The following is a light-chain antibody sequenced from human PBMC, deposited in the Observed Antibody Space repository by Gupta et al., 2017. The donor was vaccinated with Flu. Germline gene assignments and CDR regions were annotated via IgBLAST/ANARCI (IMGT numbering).Light chain of an antibody. CDR2: KAS. CDR3: QQHYSYSRT. CDR1: QSISSW. J-gene: IGKJ1*01. V-gene: IGKV1-5*03. Sequence: DIQMTQSPSTLPASVGDRVTITCRASQSISSWLAWYQQKPGKAPKLLIYKASSLQSGVPSRFSGSGSGTEFTLTISSLQPDDFATYYCQQHYSYSRTFGQGTRLEIK.